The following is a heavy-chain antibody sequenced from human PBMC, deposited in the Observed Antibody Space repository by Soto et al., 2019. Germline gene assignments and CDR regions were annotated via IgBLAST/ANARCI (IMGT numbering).Heavy chain of an antibody. CDR2: IYWDDDK. D-gene: IGHD2-15*01. CDR1: GFSLSTSGVG. J-gene: IGHJ6*02. CDR3: AYLPCSGGSCYWFTFSGMDV. V-gene: IGHV2-5*02. Sequence: QITLKESGPTLVKPTQTLTLTCTFSGFSLSTSGVGVAWIRQPPGKALEWLALIYWDDDKRYRLALESRLTTTKDTSKNQVVLTMTNMDSVDTATYYCAYLPCSGGSCYWFTFSGMDVWGQGTTVTVSS.